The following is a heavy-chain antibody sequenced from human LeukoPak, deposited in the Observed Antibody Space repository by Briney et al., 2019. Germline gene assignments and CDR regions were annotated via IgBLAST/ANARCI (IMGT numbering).Heavy chain of an antibody. D-gene: IGHD6-6*01. CDR3: ARSGIAARRNLIDY. Sequence: GASVKVSCKSSGYTFTSYDINWVRQATGQGLEWMGWMNPNSGNTGYAQKFKGRVTMTRNTSISTAYMELSSLRSEDTAVYYCARSGIAARRNLIDYWGQGTLVTVSS. V-gene: IGHV1-8*01. CDR2: MNPNSGNT. J-gene: IGHJ4*02. CDR1: GYTFTSYD.